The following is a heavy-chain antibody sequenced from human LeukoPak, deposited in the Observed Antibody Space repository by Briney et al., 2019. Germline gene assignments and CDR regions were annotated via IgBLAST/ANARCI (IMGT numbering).Heavy chain of an antibody. CDR1: GYTFTGYY. D-gene: IGHD6-13*01. CDR3: ARKTYSSSWETPNWFDP. CDR2: INPNSGGT. V-gene: IGHV1-2*02. Sequence: VASVKVSCKASGYTFTGYYIHWVRQAPGQGLEWMGWINPNSGGTNYAQKFQGRVTMTRDTSISTAYMELSRLRSDDTAVYYCARKTYSSSWETPNWFDPWGQGTLVTVSS. J-gene: IGHJ5*02.